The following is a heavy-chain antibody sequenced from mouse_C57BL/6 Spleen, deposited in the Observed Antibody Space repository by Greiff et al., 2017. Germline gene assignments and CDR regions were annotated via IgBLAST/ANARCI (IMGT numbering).Heavy chain of an antibody. D-gene: IGHD3-3*01. CDR1: GYAFSSSW. CDR3: ARNLGDY. J-gene: IGHJ2*01. V-gene: IGHV1-82*01. CDR2: IYPGDGDT. Sequence: VQLQQSGPELVKPGASVKISCKASGYAFSSSWMNWVKQRPGKGLEWIGRIYPGDGDTNYNGKFKGKATLTADTSSSTAYMQLSSLTSEDSAVYFCARNLGDYWGQGTTLTVSS.